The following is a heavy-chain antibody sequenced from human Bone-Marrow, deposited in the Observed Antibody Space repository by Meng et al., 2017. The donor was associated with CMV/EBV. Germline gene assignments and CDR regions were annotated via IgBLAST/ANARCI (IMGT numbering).Heavy chain of an antibody. J-gene: IGHJ4*02. Sequence: ASVKVSCKVSGYTLTELSMHWVRQAPGQGLEWMGWISGYNGNTNYAQKVQGRVTMTTDTSTSTAYMELRSLRSDDTAVYYCARDQYRSLSGPIYWGQGTLVTVSS. CDR3: ARDQYRSLSGPIY. D-gene: IGHD6-6*01. CDR2: ISGYNGNT. CDR1: GYTLTELS. V-gene: IGHV1-18*01.